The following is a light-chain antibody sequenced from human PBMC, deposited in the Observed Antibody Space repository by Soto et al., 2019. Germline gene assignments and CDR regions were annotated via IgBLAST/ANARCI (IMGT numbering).Light chain of an antibody. V-gene: IGLV1-44*01. Sequence: QSFLTQPPSASGTPGQRVTISCSGSSFNIGSNTVNWYQQVPGMAPKLLIYGNNQRPSGVPDRFYGSKSGTSASLAISGLQSEDEDDYYCASWDDRLXGYVVGTGTKVXV. J-gene: IGLJ1*01. CDR3: ASWDDRLXGYV. CDR2: GNN. CDR1: SFNIGSNT.